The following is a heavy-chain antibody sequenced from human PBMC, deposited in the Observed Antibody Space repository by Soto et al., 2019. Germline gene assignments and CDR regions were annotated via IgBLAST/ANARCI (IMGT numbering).Heavy chain of an antibody. CDR1: GGSFSGYY. D-gene: IGHD4-17*01. J-gene: IGHJ4*02. Sequence: SETLSLTCAVYGGSFSGYYWSWIRQPPGKGLEWIGEINHSGSTNYNPSLKSRVTISVDTSKNQFSLKLSSVTAADTAVYYCARGVAYGEYGHYWGQGTLVTVSS. V-gene: IGHV4-34*01. CDR3: ARGVAYGEYGHY. CDR2: INHSGST.